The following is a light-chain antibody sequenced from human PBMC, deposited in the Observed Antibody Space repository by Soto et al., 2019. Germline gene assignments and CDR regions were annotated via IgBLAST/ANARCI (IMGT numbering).Light chain of an antibody. CDR3: QQYNNYPWT. J-gene: IGKJ1*01. V-gene: IGKV3D-15*03. CDR2: QTS. Sequence: EIVLTQSPATLSSFPGDRVTLSCRASQYINTRLAWYQHRPGQAPRLLIYQTSIRAAGIPARFSASGSGTDFTLTISDVQPDDFATYYCQQYNNYPWTFGQGTKVDIK. CDR1: QYINTR.